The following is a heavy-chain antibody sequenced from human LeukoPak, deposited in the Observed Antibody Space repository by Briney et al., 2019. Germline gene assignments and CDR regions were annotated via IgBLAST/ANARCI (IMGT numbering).Heavy chain of an antibody. CDR3: AREGPLYYPAYYFDY. CDR2: ISSSSSTI. Sequence: PGGSLRLSCAASGFTFSSYSMNWARQAPGKGLEWVSYISSSSSTIYYADSVKGRFTISRDNAKNSLYPQMNSLRAEDTAVYYCAREGPLYYPAYYFDYWGQGTLVTVSS. J-gene: IGHJ4*02. CDR1: GFTFSSYS. V-gene: IGHV3-48*04. D-gene: IGHD3-10*01.